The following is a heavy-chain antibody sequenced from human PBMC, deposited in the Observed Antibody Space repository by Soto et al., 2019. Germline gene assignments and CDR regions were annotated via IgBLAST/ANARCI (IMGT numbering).Heavy chain of an antibody. Sequence: QVQLVESGGGVVQPGRSLRLSCVASGFTFSSHGMHWVRQAPGKGLEWVALIWYDGSNKYYADSVKGRFTISRDNSKNTLYPQMNSLRAEDTAVYYCARVHCSSGSCDGGPTDYWGQGTLVTVSS. V-gene: IGHV3-33*01. J-gene: IGHJ4*02. CDR3: ARVHCSSGSCDGGPTDY. D-gene: IGHD2-15*01. CDR1: GFTFSSHG. CDR2: IWYDGSNK.